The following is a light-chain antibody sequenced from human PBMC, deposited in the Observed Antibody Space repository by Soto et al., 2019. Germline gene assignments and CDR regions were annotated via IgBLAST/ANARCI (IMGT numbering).Light chain of an antibody. CDR3: NSFTTSSTDV. CDR1: TSDVGRYNY. V-gene: IGLV2-14*03. Sequence: QSALTQPASVSGSPGQSISISCTGTTSDVGRYNYVSWYQQHPGKAPKLMIYDVSYRPSWVSNRFSGSKSGITASLTISGLQAEDEADYYCNSFTTSSTDVFGTGTKLTVL. J-gene: IGLJ1*01. CDR2: DVS.